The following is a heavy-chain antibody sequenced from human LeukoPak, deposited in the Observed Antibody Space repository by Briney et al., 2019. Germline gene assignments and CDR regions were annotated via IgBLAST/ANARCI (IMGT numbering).Heavy chain of an antibody. CDR2: VSHSGST. CDR3: ARGAGWYDY. D-gene: IGHD6-19*01. J-gene: IGHJ4*02. V-gene: IGHV4-59*01. CDR1: GGSISGYY. Sequence: PSETLSLTCTVSGGSISGYYWSWLRQPPGKGLEWIAYVSHSGSTNYNPSLMSRVTMSKDTSKNQFSLKLSSVTAAYTAVYYCARGAGWYDYWGQGTLVAVSS.